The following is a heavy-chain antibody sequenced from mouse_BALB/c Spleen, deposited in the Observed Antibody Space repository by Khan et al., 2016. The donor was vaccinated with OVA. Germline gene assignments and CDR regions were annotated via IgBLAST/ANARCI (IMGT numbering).Heavy chain of an antibody. D-gene: IGHD2-14*01. CDR2: INPRSDYT. CDR1: GYTFTSHT. Sequence: VQLQQPGAELVKPGASVKLSCKASGYTFTSHTMHWVKQRPGQGLEWIGYINPRSDYTQYNQKFNDKATLTADISSSTAYMQLSSLTSEDSAVYYCARRTTEYALDYWGQGTSVTVSS. V-gene: IGHV1S26*01. J-gene: IGHJ4*01. CDR3: ARRTTEYALDY.